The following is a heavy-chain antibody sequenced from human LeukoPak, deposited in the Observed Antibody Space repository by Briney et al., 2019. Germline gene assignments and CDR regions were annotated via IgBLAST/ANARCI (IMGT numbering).Heavy chain of an antibody. CDR1: GFTVSSNY. J-gene: IGHJ6*04. D-gene: IGHD3-10*02. CDR3: AELGITMIGGV. V-gene: IGHV3-48*03. Sequence: GGSLRLSCAASGFTVSSNYMMWVRQAPGRGLEWVSYISSSGSTIYYADSVKGRFTISRDNAKNSPYLQMNSLRAEDTAVYYCAELGITMIGGVWGKGTTVTISS. CDR2: ISSSGSTI.